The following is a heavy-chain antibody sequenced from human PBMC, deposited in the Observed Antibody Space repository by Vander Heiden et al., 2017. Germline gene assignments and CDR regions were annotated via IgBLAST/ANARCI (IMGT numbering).Heavy chain of an antibody. D-gene: IGHD5-12*01. CDR3: ARVRSGYSLGAFDI. Sequence: QVPLVESGGGVVQPGRSLRLSCAASGFTFGSYGMHWVRQAPGKGLEWVAVIWYDGSNKYYADSVKGRFTISRDNSKNTLYLQMNSLRAEDTAVYYCARVRSGYSLGAFDIWGQGTMVTVSS. V-gene: IGHV3-33*01. J-gene: IGHJ3*02. CDR1: GFTFGSYG. CDR2: IWYDGSNK.